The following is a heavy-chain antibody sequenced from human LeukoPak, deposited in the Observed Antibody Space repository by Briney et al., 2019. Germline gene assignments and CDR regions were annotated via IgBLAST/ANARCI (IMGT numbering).Heavy chain of an antibody. J-gene: IGHJ4*02. CDR1: GYTFTGYY. CDR2: INPNSGGT. CDR3: ARDQCSSTSCWIFDY. D-gene: IGHD2-2*01. Sequence: ASVNVSCKASGYTFTGYYMHWVRQAPGQGLEWMGWINPNSGGTNSAQRSQGRVTMTRDTSISTAYMELSRLTSDDTAVYYCARDQCSSTSCWIFDYWGQGTLITVSS. V-gene: IGHV1-2*02.